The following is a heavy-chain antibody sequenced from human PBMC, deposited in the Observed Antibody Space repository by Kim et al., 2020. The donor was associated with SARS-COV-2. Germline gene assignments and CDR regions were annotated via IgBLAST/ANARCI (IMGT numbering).Heavy chain of an antibody. CDR2: IYYSGST. J-gene: IGHJ4*02. CDR1: GGSISSYY. CDR3: ASYGSGSYYNRFDY. V-gene: IGHV4-59*13. D-gene: IGHD3-10*01. Sequence: SETLSLTCTVSGGSISSYYWSWIRQPPGKGLEWIGYIYYSGSTNYNPSLKSRVTISVDTSKNQFSLKLSSVTAADTAVYYCASYGSGSYYNRFDYWGQGTLVTVSS.